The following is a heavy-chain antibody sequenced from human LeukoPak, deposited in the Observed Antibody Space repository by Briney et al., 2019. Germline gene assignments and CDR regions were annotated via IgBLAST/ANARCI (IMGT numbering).Heavy chain of an antibody. J-gene: IGHJ3*02. Sequence: ASVNVSCKASGYTFTSYYMHWVRQAPGQGLEWMGLINPSGGSTSYAQKFQGRVTMTRDTSTSTVYMELSSLRSEDTAVYYCARQYLYDSSGWLAFDIWGQGTMVTVSS. V-gene: IGHV1-46*01. D-gene: IGHD3-22*01. CDR2: INPSGGST. CDR1: GYTFTSYY. CDR3: ARQYLYDSSGWLAFDI.